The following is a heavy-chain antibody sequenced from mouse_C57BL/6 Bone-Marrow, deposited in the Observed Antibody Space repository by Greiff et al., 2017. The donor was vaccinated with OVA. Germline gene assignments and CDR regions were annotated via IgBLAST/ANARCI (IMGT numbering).Heavy chain of an antibody. Sequence: VQLKESGAELVRPGASVKLSCTASGFTIKDDYMHWVKQRPEQGLEWIGWIDPENGDTEYASKFQGKATITADTSSNTAYLQLSSLTSEDTAVYYCTTEDCDGYWYFDVWGTGTTVTVSS. CDR3: TTEDCDGYWYFDV. CDR1: GFTIKDDY. CDR2: IDPENGDT. V-gene: IGHV14-4*01. J-gene: IGHJ1*03. D-gene: IGHD1-1*01.